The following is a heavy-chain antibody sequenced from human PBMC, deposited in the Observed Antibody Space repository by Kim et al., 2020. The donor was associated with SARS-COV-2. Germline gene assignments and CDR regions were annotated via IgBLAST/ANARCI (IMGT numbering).Heavy chain of an antibody. CDR1: GFTFSTYA. Sequence: GGSLRLSCRASGFTFSTYAMSWVRQAPGKGLEWVSGFSDSGGSTDYAESVKGRFTISRDNSKNMLYLQMNGLTAEDTAVYYCVNLGAGAWYGGDFWGQGTRVTVSS. CDR2: FSDSGGST. V-gene: IGHV3-23*01. D-gene: IGHD3-10*01. J-gene: IGHJ4*02. CDR3: VNLGAGAWYGGDF.